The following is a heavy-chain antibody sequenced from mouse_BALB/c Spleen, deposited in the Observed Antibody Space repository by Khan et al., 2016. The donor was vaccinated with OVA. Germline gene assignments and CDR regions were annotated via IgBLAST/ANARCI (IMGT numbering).Heavy chain of an antibody. V-gene: IGHV3-2*02. D-gene: IGHD2-4*01. CDR3: ARKDYYDYDPFPY. J-gene: IGHJ3*01. Sequence: VQLKQSGPGLVKPSQSLSLTCTVTGYSFTSEYTWNWIRQFPGNKLEWMGFISYSGNTRYNPSHKSRISIKRDTSRNQFFLQLNSETSEDTATYYCARKDYYDYDPFPYWGQGTLVTVSA. CDR2: ISYSGNT. CDR1: GYSFTSEYT.